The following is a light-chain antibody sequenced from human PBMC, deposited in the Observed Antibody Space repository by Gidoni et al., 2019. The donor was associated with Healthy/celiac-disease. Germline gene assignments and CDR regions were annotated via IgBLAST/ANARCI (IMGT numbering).Light chain of an antibody. J-gene: IGLJ2*01. CDR2: DAS. CDR3: QVWDSSSDHPVV. Sequence: SYVLTQPPTVSVAPGQTARITCGGNNLGSKRVHWYQQKPGQAPVLVVYDASDRPSGIPERFSGSNSGNTATLTISRVEAGDEADYYCQVWDSSSDHPVVFGGGTKLTVL. V-gene: IGLV3-21*02. CDR1: NLGSKR.